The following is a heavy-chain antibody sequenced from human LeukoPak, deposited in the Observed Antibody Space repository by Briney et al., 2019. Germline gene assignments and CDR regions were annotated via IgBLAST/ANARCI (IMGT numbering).Heavy chain of an antibody. CDR2: INTNTGNP. D-gene: IGHD2-21*02. J-gene: IGHJ3*02. CDR1: GYTFTGYY. Sequence: ASVKVSCKASGYTFTGYYMHWVRQAPGQGLEWMGWINTNTGNPTYAQGFTGRFVFSLDTSVSTAYLQISSLKAEDTAVYYCASLDEASYCGGDCYPGDAFDIWGQGTMVTVSS. V-gene: IGHV7-4-1*02. CDR3: ASLDEASYCGGDCYPGDAFDI.